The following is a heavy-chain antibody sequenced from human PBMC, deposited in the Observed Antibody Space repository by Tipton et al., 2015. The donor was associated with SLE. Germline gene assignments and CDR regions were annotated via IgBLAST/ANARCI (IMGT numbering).Heavy chain of an antibody. D-gene: IGHD2-8*02. CDR2: IIPIFGTA. Sequence: QLVQSGAEVKKPGASVKVSCKASGYTFTSYDINWVRQAPGQGLEWMGGIIPIFGTANYAQKFQGRVTITADESTSTAYMELSSLRSGDTAVYYCASASTGPGAFDIWGQGTMVTVSS. J-gene: IGHJ3*02. CDR1: GYTFTSYD. CDR3: ASASTGPGAFDI. V-gene: IGHV1-69*13.